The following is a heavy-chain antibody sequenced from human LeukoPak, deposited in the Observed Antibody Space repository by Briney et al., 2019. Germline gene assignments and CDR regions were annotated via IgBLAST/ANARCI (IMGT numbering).Heavy chain of an antibody. CDR1: GFTFSSYS. CDR2: ISSSSSYI. Sequence: KTGGSLRLSCAASGFTFSSYSMNWVRQAPGKGLEWVSSISSSSSYIYYADSVKGRFTISRDNAKNSLYLQMNSLRAEDTAVYYCARVYYYDSSGYYYDYWGQGTLVTVSS. V-gene: IGHV3-21*01. J-gene: IGHJ4*02. CDR3: ARVYYYDSSGYYYDY. D-gene: IGHD3-22*01.